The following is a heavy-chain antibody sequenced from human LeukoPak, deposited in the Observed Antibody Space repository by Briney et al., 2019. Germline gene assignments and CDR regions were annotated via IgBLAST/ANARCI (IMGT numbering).Heavy chain of an antibody. Sequence: GGSLRLSCAASGFTFSSYAMHWVRQAPGKGLEYVSAISSNGGSTYYANSVKGRFTTSRDNSKNTLYLQMGSLRAEDMAVYYCARDLFEGATGKAFDIWGQGSMVTVSS. CDR1: GFTFSSYA. CDR2: ISSNGGST. V-gene: IGHV3-64*01. CDR3: ARDLFEGATGKAFDI. D-gene: IGHD1-26*01. J-gene: IGHJ3*02.